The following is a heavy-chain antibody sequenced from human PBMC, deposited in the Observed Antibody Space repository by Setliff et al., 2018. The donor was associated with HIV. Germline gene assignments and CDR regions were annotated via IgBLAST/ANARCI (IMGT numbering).Heavy chain of an antibody. Sequence: PSETLSLTCSVSGASITRGGDFWSWIRQHPGKGLEWIGYIYYSGSTNYNPSLTSRVTISVDTSKNQFSLKLSSVTAADTAVYYCARGLSSYFDFWSGYYNNYYYYYMDVWGKGTTVTVSS. CDR3: ARGLSSYFDFWSGYYNNYYYYYMDV. CDR2: IYYSGST. J-gene: IGHJ6*03. V-gene: IGHV4-61*08. D-gene: IGHD3-3*01. CDR1: GASITRGGDF.